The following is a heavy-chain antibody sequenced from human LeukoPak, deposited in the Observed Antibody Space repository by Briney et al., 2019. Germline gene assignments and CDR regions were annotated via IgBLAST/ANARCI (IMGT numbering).Heavy chain of an antibody. Sequence: SQTLSLTCTVSGGSISSGGNYWSWIRQHPGKGLEWIGYIYYSGSTYYNPSLKSRVTISVDTSKNQFPLKLSSVTAADTAVYYCARGLGTIAAAGTEYFQHWGQGTLVTVSS. J-gene: IGHJ1*01. CDR3: ARGLGTIAAAGTEYFQH. D-gene: IGHD6-13*01. CDR2: IYYSGST. V-gene: IGHV4-31*03. CDR1: GGSISSGGNY.